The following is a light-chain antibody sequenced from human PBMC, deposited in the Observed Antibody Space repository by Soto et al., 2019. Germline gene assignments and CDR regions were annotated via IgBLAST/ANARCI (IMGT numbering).Light chain of an antibody. CDR2: GAS. CDR1: QSVSSNY. J-gene: IGKJ2*01. CDR3: QQYGRSPYT. Sequence: EIVLTQSPGTLSLSPGERATLSCRASQSVSSNYLAWYQQRPGQAPRLLIYGASSRATDLPDRFSGSGSGTVFTLTISRLEPEDFAVYYCQQYGRSPYTFGQGTKLESK. V-gene: IGKV3-20*01.